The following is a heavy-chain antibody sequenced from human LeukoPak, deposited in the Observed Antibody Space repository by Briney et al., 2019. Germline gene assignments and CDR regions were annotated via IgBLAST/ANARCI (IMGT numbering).Heavy chain of an antibody. CDR3: ATRGTSALT. D-gene: IGHD3-16*01. CDR1: GGSISSSSYY. J-gene: IGHJ1*01. Sequence: SETLSLTCTVSGGSISSSSYYWGWIRQPPGKGLEWIGEINHSGSTNYNPSLESRVTISVDTSKNQFSLKLSSVTAADTAVYYCATRGTSALTWGQGTLVTVSS. CDR2: INHSGST. V-gene: IGHV4-39*07.